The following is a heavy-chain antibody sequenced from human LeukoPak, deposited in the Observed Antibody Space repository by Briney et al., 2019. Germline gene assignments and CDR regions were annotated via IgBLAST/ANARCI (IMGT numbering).Heavy chain of an antibody. V-gene: IGHV4-34*01. CDR1: GGSFSGYY. CDR2: MNHSGST. J-gene: IGHJ6*03. Sequence: SETLSLTCAVYGGSFSGYYWSWIRQPPGKGLEWIGEMNHSGSTNYNPSLKSRVTISVDTSKNQFSLKLSSVTAADTAVYYCASVRRGFGDLSKYYSYYYMDVWGKGTTVTISS. D-gene: IGHD3-10*01. CDR3: ASVRRGFGDLSKYYSYYYMDV.